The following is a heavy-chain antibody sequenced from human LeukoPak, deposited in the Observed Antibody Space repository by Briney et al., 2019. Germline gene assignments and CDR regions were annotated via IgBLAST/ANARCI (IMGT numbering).Heavy chain of an antibody. CDR2: IRYDGNDK. D-gene: IGHD2-2*01. CDR3: AKDRNIVVIIAATLFDY. Sequence: GGSLRLSCAASGFTFGSYGMHWVRQAPGKGLEWVAFIRYDGNDKYYADSMGGRFTISRDNSKNTLYLQMNSLGPEDTALYYCAKDRNIVVIIAATLFDYWGQGTLVTVSS. J-gene: IGHJ4*02. V-gene: IGHV3-30*02. CDR1: GFTFGSYG.